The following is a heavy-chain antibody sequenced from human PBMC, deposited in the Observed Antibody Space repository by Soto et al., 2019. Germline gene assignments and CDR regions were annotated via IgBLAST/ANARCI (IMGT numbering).Heavy chain of an antibody. Sequence: GGSLRLSCAVSGLTVSSYYWSWVRQAPGKGLEWLSVIYSDGNRIYADSVKGRFTISRDDFKNTLSLQMSSLRADDTAVYYCARQFASGSYFSDYWGQGTLVTVSS. CDR2: IYSDGNR. D-gene: IGHD3-10*01. CDR3: ARQFASGSYFSDY. CDR1: GLTVSSYY. V-gene: IGHV3-53*01. J-gene: IGHJ4*02.